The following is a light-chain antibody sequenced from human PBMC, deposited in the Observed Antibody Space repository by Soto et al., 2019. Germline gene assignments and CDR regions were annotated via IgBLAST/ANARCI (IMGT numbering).Light chain of an antibody. Sequence: EIVMTQSPGTLSLSPGERATLSCRASQSVTSYYLAWYQQKPGQAPRLLIYGSSTRATGIPDRFSGSGSGTDFTLTISRLEPEDFAVYYCQHYGASSWTFGQGTKVEIE. CDR2: GSS. V-gene: IGKV3-20*01. J-gene: IGKJ1*01. CDR1: QSVTSYY. CDR3: QHYGASSWT.